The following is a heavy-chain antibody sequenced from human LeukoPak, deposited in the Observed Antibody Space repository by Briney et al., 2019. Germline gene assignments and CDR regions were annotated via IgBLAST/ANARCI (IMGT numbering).Heavy chain of an antibody. CDR3: ARVPAAISPHYYYYMDV. Sequence: GGSLRLSCAASGFTFSSYAMSWLRQAPGKGLEGVSAISGSGGSTYYADSVKGRFTISRDNSKNTLYLQMNSLRAEDTAVYYCARVPAAISPHYYYYMDVWGKGTTVTVSS. D-gene: IGHD2-2*02. CDR2: ISGSGGST. V-gene: IGHV3-23*01. J-gene: IGHJ6*03. CDR1: GFTFSSYA.